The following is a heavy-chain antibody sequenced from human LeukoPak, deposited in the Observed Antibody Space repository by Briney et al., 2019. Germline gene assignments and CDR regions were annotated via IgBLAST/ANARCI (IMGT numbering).Heavy chain of an antibody. V-gene: IGHV3-9*01. CDR1: GFTFDDYA. J-gene: IGHJ4*02. D-gene: IGHD3-10*01. Sequence: GRSLRLSCAASGFTFDDYAMHWVRQAPGKGLEWVSGISWNSGSIGYADSVKGRFTLSRDNAKNSLYLQMNSLRAEDTALYYCAKESYGSGSYHYWGQGTLVTVSS. CDR2: ISWNSGSI. CDR3: AKESYGSGSYHY.